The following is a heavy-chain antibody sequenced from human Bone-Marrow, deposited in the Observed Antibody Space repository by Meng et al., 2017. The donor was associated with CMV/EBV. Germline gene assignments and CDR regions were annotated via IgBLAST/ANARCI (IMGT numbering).Heavy chain of an antibody. J-gene: IGHJ4*02. CDR1: GFTFSGSA. D-gene: IGHD6-19*01. CDR3: AKDLYSGIAVAGTYDY. V-gene: IGHV3-73*01. CDR2: IRSKANSYAT. Sequence: GESLKISCAASGFTFSGSAMHWVRQASGKGLEWVGRIRSKANSYATAYAASVKGRFTISRDNSKNTISLQMNSLRAEDTAVYYCAKDLYSGIAVAGTYDYWGQGTLVTVSS.